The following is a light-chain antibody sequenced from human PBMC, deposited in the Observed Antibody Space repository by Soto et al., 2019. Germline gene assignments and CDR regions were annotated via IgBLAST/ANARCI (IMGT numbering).Light chain of an antibody. V-gene: IGKV1-33*01. CDR2: HAS. J-gene: IGKJ4*01. CDR3: QQYDNVPLT. Sequence: DIQMTQSPSSLSASAGDRVSISCQASQDITNYLNWYQQKPGRAPKLLIYHASNLETGVPSRFSGSKSGTNFNFTISSLQPEDVATYYCQQYDNVPLTFGGGTKVEIK. CDR1: QDITNY.